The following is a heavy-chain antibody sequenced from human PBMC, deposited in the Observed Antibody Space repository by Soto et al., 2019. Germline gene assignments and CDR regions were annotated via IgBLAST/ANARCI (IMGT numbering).Heavy chain of an antibody. CDR3: AREARGYYPPYALIDP. V-gene: IGHV1-69*01. Sequence: QVQLVQSGAEVKKPGSSVKVSCKASGGTFSSYAFSWVRQAPGQGLEWMGGIIRIFHTPTYAQKFQGRVTITADESTSTAYMELSSLRSEDTAVYYCAREARGYYPPYALIDPWGQGTLVTVSS. J-gene: IGHJ5*02. CDR1: GGTFSSYA. CDR2: IIRIFHTP. D-gene: IGHD1-26*01.